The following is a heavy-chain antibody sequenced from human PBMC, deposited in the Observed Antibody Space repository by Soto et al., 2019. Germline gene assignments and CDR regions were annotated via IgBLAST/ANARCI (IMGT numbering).Heavy chain of an antibody. J-gene: IGHJ4*02. CDR1: GGSVSSGSYY. CDR2: IYYSGST. V-gene: IGHV4-61*01. D-gene: IGHD3-22*01. Sequence: SETLSLTCTVSGGSVSSGSYYWSWIRQPPGKGLEWIGYIYYSGSTNYSPSLKSRVTISVDTSKNQFSLKLSSVTAADTAVYYCASAKNYYDSSGYPEVHFDYWGQGTLVTVSS. CDR3: ASAKNYYDSSGYPEVHFDY.